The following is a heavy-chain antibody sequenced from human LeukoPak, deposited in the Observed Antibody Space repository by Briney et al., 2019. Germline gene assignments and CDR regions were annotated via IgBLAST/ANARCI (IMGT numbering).Heavy chain of an antibody. V-gene: IGHV3-43*02. CDR2: ISGDGGST. Sequence: GGSLRLSCAASGFTFDDYAIHWVRHAPGKGLEWVSLISGDGGSTYYADSVKGRFTISRDNSKNSLYLQMNSLRTEDTALYYCAKGGDSSGYYYPFDYWGQGTLVTVSS. D-gene: IGHD3-22*01. J-gene: IGHJ4*02. CDR1: GFTFDDYA. CDR3: AKGGDSSGYYYPFDY.